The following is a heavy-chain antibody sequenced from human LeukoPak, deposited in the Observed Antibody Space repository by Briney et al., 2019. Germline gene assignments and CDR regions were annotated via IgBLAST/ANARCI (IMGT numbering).Heavy chain of an antibody. J-gene: IGHJ4*02. Sequence: GGSLRLSCAASGFTFSSYSTNWVRQAPGKGLEWVSYISSSSSTIYYADSVKGRFTISRDNAKNSLYLQMNSLRAEDTAVYYCARSQPYYDYVWGSYRSIDYWGQGTLVTVSS. D-gene: IGHD3-16*02. CDR1: GFTFSSYS. V-gene: IGHV3-48*01. CDR3: ARSQPYYDYVWGSYRSIDY. CDR2: ISSSSSTI.